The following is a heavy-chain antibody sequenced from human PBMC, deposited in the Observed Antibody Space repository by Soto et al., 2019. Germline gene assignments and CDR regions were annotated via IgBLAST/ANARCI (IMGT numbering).Heavy chain of an antibody. CDR3: ARGTTVTGFDY. J-gene: IGHJ4*02. Sequence: SETLSLTCTVSGGSVSSGSYYWSWIRQPPGKGLEWIGYIYYSGSTNYNPSLKSRVTISVDTSKNQFSLKLSSVTAADTAVYYCARGTTVTGFDYWGQGTLVTVSS. D-gene: IGHD4-17*01. CDR1: GGSVSSGSYY. V-gene: IGHV4-61*01. CDR2: IYYSGST.